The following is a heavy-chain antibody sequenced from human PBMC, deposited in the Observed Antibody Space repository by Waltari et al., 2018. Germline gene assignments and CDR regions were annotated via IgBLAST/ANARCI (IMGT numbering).Heavy chain of an antibody. CDR3: ARDKGITIFGVSPPGMDV. Sequence: QVQLVQSGAEVKKPGASVKVSCKASGYTFTSYGISWVRQAPGQGLEWMGWISAYNGNTNYAQKRQGRVTMTTDKSTSTAYMELRRLRSDDTAVYYCARDKGITIFGVSPPGMDVWGQGTTVTVSS. J-gene: IGHJ6*02. V-gene: IGHV1-18*01. CDR1: GYTFTSYG. D-gene: IGHD3-3*01. CDR2: ISAYNGNT.